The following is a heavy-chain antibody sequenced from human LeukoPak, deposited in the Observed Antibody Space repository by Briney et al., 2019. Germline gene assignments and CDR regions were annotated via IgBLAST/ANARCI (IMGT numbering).Heavy chain of an antibody. CDR3: ARAQYGDGLYYYYYGMDV. D-gene: IGHD4-17*01. CDR1: GYSISSGYY. J-gene: IGHJ6*02. V-gene: IGHV4-38-2*02. CDR2: IYHSGST. Sequence: SETLSLTCTVSGYSISSGYYWGWIRQPPGKGLEWIGSIYHSGSTYYNPSLKSRVTISVDTSKNQFSLKLSSVTAADTAVYYCARAQYGDGLYYYYYGMDVWGQGTTVTISS.